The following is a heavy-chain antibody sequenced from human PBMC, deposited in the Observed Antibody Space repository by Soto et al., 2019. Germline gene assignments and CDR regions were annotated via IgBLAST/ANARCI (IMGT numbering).Heavy chain of an antibody. D-gene: IGHD1-1*01. CDR3: AKDPPTTGTTFDY. CDR1: AFIFSSYG. CDR2: IWYDGSNK. J-gene: IGHJ4*02. Sequence: QVQLVESGGGVVQPGRSLRLSCATSAFIFSSYGMHWVRQAPGKGLEWLAVIWYDGSNKNYVDSVKGRFTISRDNSKNMLFLQINGLRAEDTAVYYCAKDPPTTGTTFDYWGRGTLVTVSS. V-gene: IGHV3-33*06.